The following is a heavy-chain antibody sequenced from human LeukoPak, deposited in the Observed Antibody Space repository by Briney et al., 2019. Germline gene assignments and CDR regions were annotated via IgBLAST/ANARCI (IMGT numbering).Heavy chain of an antibody. CDR3: ARVVRYCSSTSCDYFDY. D-gene: IGHD2-2*01. CDR2: IYYSGST. V-gene: IGHV4-30-4*08. CDR1: GGSISSGDYY. Sequence: SETLSLTCTVSGGSISSGDYYWSWIRQPPGKGLEWIGYIYYSGSTYYNPSLKSRVTISVDTSKNQFSLKLSSVTAADTAVYYCARVVRYCSSTSCDYFDYWGQGTLVTVSS. J-gene: IGHJ4*02.